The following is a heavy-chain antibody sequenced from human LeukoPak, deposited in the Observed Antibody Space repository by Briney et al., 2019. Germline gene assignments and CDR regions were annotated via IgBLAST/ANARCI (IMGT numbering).Heavy chain of an antibody. V-gene: IGHV4-39*07. J-gene: IGHJ5*02. D-gene: IGHD6-25*01. CDR1: GGSISSSSYY. Sequence: KTSETLSLTCTVSGGSISSSSYYWGWIRQPPGKGLEWIGSIYYSGSTNYNPSLKSRVTISVDKSKNQFSLKLSSVTAADTAVYYCARGGAYSSGRFDPWGQGTLVTVSS. CDR2: IYYSGST. CDR3: ARGGAYSSGRFDP.